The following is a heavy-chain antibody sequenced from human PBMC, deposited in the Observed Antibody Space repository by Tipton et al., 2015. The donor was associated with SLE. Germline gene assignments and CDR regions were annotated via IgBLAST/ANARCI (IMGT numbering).Heavy chain of an antibody. Sequence: GSLRLSCAASGFTFSSYWMHWVRQAPGKGLVWVSRINSDGSSTSYADSVKGRFTISRDNAKNTLYLQMNSLRAEDTAVYYCARAQGVIMDYFDYWGQGTLVTVSS. J-gene: IGHJ4*02. V-gene: IGHV3-74*01. CDR1: GFTFSSYW. CDR3: ARAQGVIMDYFDY. CDR2: INSDGSST. D-gene: IGHD3-10*01.